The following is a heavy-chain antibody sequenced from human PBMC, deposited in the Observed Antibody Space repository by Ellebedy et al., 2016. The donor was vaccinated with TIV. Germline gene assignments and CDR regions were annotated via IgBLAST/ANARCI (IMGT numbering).Heavy chain of an antibody. CDR2: IKQDGSEK. J-gene: IGHJ3*02. CDR1: GFSFGSYW. V-gene: IGHV3-7*01. Sequence: GESLKISCVASGFSFGSYWMSWVRQAPGKGLEWVANIKQDGSEKYYVDSVKGRFTISRDNAKNSLFLQMNSLRAEDTAVYYCSTDGSYGDYLSPTHASESWGQGTMVTVSS. CDR3: STDGSYGDYLSPTHASES. D-gene: IGHD4-17*01.